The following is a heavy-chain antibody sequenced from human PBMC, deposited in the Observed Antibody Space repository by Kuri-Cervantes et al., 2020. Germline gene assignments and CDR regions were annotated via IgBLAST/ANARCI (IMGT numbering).Heavy chain of an antibody. D-gene: IGHD4-17*01. J-gene: IGHJ4*02. Sequence: SQTLSLTCAVYGGSFSGYYWSWIRQPPGKGLECIGYIYHSGSTNYNPSLKSRVTISIDTSKNQFSLKLSSVTAADTAVYYCARTSTVTTGAIDYWGQGTLVTVSS. V-gene: IGHV4-59*01. CDR1: GGSFSGYY. CDR3: ARTSTVTTGAIDY. CDR2: IYHSGST.